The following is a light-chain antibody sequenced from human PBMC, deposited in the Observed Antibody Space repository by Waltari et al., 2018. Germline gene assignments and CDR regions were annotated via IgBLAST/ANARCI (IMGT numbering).Light chain of an antibody. J-gene: IGLJ2*01. CDR3: QAWDTISDVV. V-gene: IGLV3-1*01. CDR2: QDS. Sequence: YERTQPPPVSVTPGQTVSIPCSGGKLKDKYVCWYQQKTGQSPVLVMHQDSRRPSGIPERFSGSSSGNTATLTISGTQAMDEADYYCQAWDTISDVVFGGGTRLTVL. CDR1: KLKDKY.